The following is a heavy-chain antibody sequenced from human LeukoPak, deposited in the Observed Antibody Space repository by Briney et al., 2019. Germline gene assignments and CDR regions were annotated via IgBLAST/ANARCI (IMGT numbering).Heavy chain of an antibody. V-gene: IGHV4-59*08. Sequence: SETLSLTCTVSGGSISSYYWSWIRQPPGKGLEWIGYIYYSGSTNYNPSLKSRVTISVDTSKNQFSLKLSSVTAADTAVYYCARPWSGRAPGWYFDLWGRGTLVTVSS. CDR1: GGSISSYY. D-gene: IGHD3-3*01. CDR3: ARPWSGRAPGWYFDL. J-gene: IGHJ2*01. CDR2: IYYSGST.